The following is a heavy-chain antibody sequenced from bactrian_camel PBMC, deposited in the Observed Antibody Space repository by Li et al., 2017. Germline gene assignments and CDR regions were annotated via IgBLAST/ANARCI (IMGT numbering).Heavy chain of an antibody. Sequence: HVQLVESGGGSVQGGGSLVLSCAVSGDEYDTACAGWFRQAPGKEREGVAVITRAGDDITYSASVKGRFTISRDNAKSTLYLQMNSLKFEDTAVYYCAADSVGPAAGPPTAGDFAYWGQGTQVTVS. CDR1: GDEYDTAC. V-gene: IGHV3S53*01. D-gene: IGHD5*01. J-gene: IGHJ4*01. CDR3: AADSVGPAAGPPTAGDFAY. CDR2: ITRAGDDI.